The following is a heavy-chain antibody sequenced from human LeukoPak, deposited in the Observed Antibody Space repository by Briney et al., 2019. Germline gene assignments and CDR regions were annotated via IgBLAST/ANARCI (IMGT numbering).Heavy chain of an antibody. CDR3: AQNGYYFES. Sequence: PSETLSLTCAAYGGSFSGYYWSWIRQPPGKGLEWIGEINHSGTTNYNPSLKSRVAISVDTSKNQFSLKLSFVTAADTAVYYCAQNGYYFESWGQGTLATVSS. J-gene: IGHJ4*02. V-gene: IGHV4-34*01. CDR1: GGSFSGYY. D-gene: IGHD3-22*01. CDR2: INHSGTT.